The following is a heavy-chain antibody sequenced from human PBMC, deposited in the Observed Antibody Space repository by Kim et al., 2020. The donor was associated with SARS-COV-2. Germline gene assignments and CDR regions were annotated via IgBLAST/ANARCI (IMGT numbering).Heavy chain of an antibody. D-gene: IGHD3-10*01. J-gene: IGHJ4*02. V-gene: IGHV6-1*01. CDR3: ARGLVRGFDY. Sequence: YNDYAVSVKSRITINPDTSKNQFALQLNSVTPEDTAVYYCARGLVRGFDYWGQGTLVTVSS. CDR2: YN.